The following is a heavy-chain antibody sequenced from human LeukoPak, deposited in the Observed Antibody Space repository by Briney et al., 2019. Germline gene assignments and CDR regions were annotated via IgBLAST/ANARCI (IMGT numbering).Heavy chain of an antibody. CDR3: ARRRRPYYDSSGPRQFDY. CDR2: ISPGDSDT. CDR1: GYSFTNYW. D-gene: IGHD3-22*01. Sequence: PGESLKISCKGSGYSFTNYWIGWVRQMPGEGLEWMGIISPGDSDTRYSPSFQGQVTISADKSISTACLQRSSLKASDTAMYYCARRRRPYYDSSGPRQFDYWGQGALVTVSS. J-gene: IGHJ4*02. V-gene: IGHV5-51*01.